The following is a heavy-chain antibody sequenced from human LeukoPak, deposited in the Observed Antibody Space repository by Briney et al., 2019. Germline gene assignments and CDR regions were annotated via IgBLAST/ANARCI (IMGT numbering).Heavy chain of an antibody. CDR2: SGGT. Sequence: SETLSLTCTVSGGSVSSDTRVWIWIPQPPGRGLEWIGYSGGTNFNPTLRSRVTISIDTSRNQFSLKLTSVTAADTAVYYCARDNMGSLDYWGQGILVTVSS. V-gene: IGHV4-61*01. D-gene: IGHD1-26*01. CDR3: ARDNMGSLDY. J-gene: IGHJ4*02. CDR1: GGSVSSDTRV.